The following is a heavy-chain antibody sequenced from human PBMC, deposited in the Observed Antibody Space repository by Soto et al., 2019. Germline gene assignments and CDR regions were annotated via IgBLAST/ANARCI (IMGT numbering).Heavy chain of an antibody. Sequence: PGGSLRLSCAASGFTFSNYAMHWVRQAPAKGLEWVAVISYDGSNEYYADSVKGRFTISRDNSKNTLYLQMNSLRAEDTAVYYCAKGLEKGPYYYYMDVWGKGTTVTVSS. V-gene: IGHV3-30*18. CDR1: GFTFSNYA. CDR3: AKGLEKGPYYYYMDV. J-gene: IGHJ6*03. CDR2: ISYDGSNE.